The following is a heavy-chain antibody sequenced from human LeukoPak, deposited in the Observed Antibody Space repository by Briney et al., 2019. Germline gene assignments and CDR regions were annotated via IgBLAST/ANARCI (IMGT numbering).Heavy chain of an antibody. D-gene: IGHD5-18*01. CDR2: IKFHGHET. CDR1: GFAFNNYN. CDR3: ARGNVRGYSYGFDN. V-gene: IGHV3-30*02. Sequence: PGGSLRLSCVASGFAFNNYNLHWLRQAPGKGLEWVAFIKFHGHETFYADSVEGRFTFSRDNSRNTVYLQMNSLRSEDTALYYCARGNVRGYSYGFDNWGQGTLVTVSS. J-gene: IGHJ4*02.